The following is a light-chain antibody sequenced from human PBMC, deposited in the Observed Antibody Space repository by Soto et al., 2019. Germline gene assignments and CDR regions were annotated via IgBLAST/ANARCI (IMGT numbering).Light chain of an antibody. J-gene: IGKJ2*01. CDR2: GAS. CDR3: QQDNNLVYT. CDR1: QSVISN. V-gene: IGKV3-15*01. Sequence: EIGMTQSPATLSVSPGERATLSCRSSQSVISNLAWYQQKPCQAPRRLIYGASTRATGIPASFSGSGSGTEFTLTISRLPTEDFAVYYCQQDNNLVYTFGQGTKPEIK.